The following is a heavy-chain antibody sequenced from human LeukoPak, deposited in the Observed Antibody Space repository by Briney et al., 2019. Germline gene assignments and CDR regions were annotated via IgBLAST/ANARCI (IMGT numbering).Heavy chain of an antibody. J-gene: IGHJ6*03. CDR2: ISAYNGNT. D-gene: IGHD2-2*01. Sequence: ASVKVSCKASGYTFTSYGISWVRQAPGQGLEWMGWISAYNGNTNYAQKLQGRVTMTTDTSTSTAYMELRSLRSDDTAVYYCARDGGYCSSTSCGEDYYYMGVWGKGPRSPSP. CDR1: GYTFTSYG. CDR3: ARDGGYCSSTSCGEDYYYMGV. V-gene: IGHV1-18*01.